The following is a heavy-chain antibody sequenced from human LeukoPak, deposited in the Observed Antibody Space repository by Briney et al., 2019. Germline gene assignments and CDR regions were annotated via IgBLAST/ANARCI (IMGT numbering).Heavy chain of an antibody. V-gene: IGHV1-69*13. J-gene: IGHJ4*01. CDR2: IIPIFCTA. CDR1: GGTVSSYA. CDR3: ARLDESGGTDLTGLDY. Sequence: ASVKVSSKPSGGTVSSYAISWVRQSPGQGLEGMGGIIPIFCTANYAQKFQGRVTITADESTSTAYMELSSLRSEDTGVYYCARLDESGGTDLTGLDYWGQGTLVTVSS. D-gene: IGHD3-9*01.